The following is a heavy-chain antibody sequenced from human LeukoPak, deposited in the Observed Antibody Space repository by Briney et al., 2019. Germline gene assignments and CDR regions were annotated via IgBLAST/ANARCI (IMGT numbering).Heavy chain of an antibody. J-gene: IGHJ4*02. CDR2: ISSSSSYI. CDR3: ARDEMYSGSYYFDY. Sequence: GGSLRLSCAASGFTFSSYSMNWVRQAPGKGLEWVSSISSSSSYIYYADSVKGRFTISRDNAKNSLYLQMNSLRAEDTAVYYCARDEMYSGSYYFDYWGQGTLVTVSS. V-gene: IGHV3-21*01. CDR1: GFTFSSYS. D-gene: IGHD1-26*01.